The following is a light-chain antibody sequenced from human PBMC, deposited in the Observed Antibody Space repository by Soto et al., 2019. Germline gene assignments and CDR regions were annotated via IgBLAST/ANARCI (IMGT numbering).Light chain of an antibody. J-gene: IGKJ2*01. CDR2: EAS. CDR1: QSVGARY. CDR3: QQYSSSLFT. Sequence: EIVLTQSPGTLSLSPGERATLSCRASQSVGARYLAWYQQRPGQAPRLLIYEASTGAAGIPDRFSGSGSGTDFTLTISRLEPEDSAVYYCQQYSSSLFTFGQGTKLEIK. V-gene: IGKV3-20*01.